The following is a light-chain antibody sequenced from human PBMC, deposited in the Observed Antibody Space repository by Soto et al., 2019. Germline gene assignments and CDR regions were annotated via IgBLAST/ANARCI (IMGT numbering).Light chain of an antibody. V-gene: IGKV4-1*01. J-gene: IGKJ1*01. CDR2: WAS. CDR3: QQYYSTPWT. CDR1: QSVLYSSNNKIY. Sequence: DIVMTQSPDSLAVSLGERVTIYCKSSQSVLYSSNNKIYLTWYQQKPGQPPKLLIYWASTRESGVPDRFSGSGSGTDFTLTISSLQAEDVAVYYCQQYYSTPWTFGQGTKVEIK.